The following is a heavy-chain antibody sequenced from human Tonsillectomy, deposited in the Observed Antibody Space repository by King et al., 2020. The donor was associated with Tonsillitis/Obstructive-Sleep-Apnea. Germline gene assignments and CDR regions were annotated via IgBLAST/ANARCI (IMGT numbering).Heavy chain of an antibody. Sequence: QVQLQQGGAGLLKPSETLSLTCGVYGGSFSGYYWSWIRQPPGKGLEWIWEINHSGSTDYNSSLKSRVTISRDTSKNQFSLRLTSVTAADTAVYYCGTNAGDYYYYMDVWGKGTTVTVSS. CDR1: GGSFSGYY. CDR2: INHSGST. V-gene: IGHV4-34*01. D-gene: IGHD2-2*01. J-gene: IGHJ6*03. CDR3: GTNAGDYYYYMDV.